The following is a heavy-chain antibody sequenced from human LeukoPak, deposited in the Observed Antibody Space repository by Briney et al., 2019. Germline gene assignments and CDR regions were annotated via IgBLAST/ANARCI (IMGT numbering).Heavy chain of an antibody. CDR2: IYPGDSDT. D-gene: IGHD1-26*01. J-gene: IGHJ4*02. V-gene: IGHV5-51*01. CDR3: ARREPGERHHDY. Sequence: GESLQISCQASGYSFTTYWIGWVRQLPGKGLEWMGIIYPGDSDTRYSPSFQGQVTISVDTSISTAYLQWSSLKASDTAMYYCARREPGERHHDYWGQGTLVTVSS. CDR1: GYSFTTYW.